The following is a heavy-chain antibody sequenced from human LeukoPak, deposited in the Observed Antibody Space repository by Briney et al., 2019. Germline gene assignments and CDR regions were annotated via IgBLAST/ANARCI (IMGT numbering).Heavy chain of an antibody. CDR2: INPNSGGT. V-gene: IGHV1-2*02. CDR3: ARDAWQQLVDYYYYYMDV. CDR1: EYTFTGYY. D-gene: IGHD6-13*01. Sequence: GASVKVSCKASEYTFTGYYMHWVRQAPGQGLEWMGWINPNSGGTNYAQKFQGRVTMTRDTSISTAYMELSRLRSDDTAVYYCARDAWQQLVDYYYYYMDVWGKGTTVTVSS. J-gene: IGHJ6*03.